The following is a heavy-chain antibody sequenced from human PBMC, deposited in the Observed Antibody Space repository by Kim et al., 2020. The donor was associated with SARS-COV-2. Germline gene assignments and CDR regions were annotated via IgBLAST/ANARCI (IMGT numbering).Heavy chain of an antibody. CDR2: ISGSGDST. Sequence: GGSLRLSCAASGFTFSSYAMSWVRQAPGKGLEWVSAISGSGDSTYHADSVKGRFTISRDNSNNTLFLQMSTLRAEDTAVYYCAKPPRRRYYDVLTGFYYFDSWGQGTLVTVSS. J-gene: IGHJ4*02. CDR3: AKPPRRRYYDVLTGFYYFDS. CDR1: GFTFSSYA. V-gene: IGHV3-23*01. D-gene: IGHD3-9*01.